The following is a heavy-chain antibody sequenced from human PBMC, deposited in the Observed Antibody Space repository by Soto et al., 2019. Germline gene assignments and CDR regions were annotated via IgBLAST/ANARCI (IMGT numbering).Heavy chain of an antibody. V-gene: IGHV3-74*01. J-gene: IGHJ4*02. Sequence: EVQLVESGGGLVQPGGSLRLSCAASAFTFSDYWMHWVRQVPGKGLVWVSRINTDGSGTSYADFVKGRFTISRDNAKNTVFLQMNSLSADDTAVFYCASMQWAGPDYWGQGTLVTVSS. CDR2: INTDGSGT. D-gene: IGHD6-19*01. CDR1: AFTFSDYW. CDR3: ASMQWAGPDY.